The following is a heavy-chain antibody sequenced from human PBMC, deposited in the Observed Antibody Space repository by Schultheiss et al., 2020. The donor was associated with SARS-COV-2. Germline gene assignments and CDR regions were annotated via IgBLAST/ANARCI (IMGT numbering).Heavy chain of an antibody. D-gene: IGHD6-13*01. CDR3: TTRQEGSGYSSSWFGLAPYFFDY. J-gene: IGHJ4*02. V-gene: IGHV3-30*01. Sequence: GGSLRLSCAASGFTFSSYAMHWVRQAPGKGLEWVAVISYDGSNKYYADSVKGRFPISRDNSKNTLYLQMNSLRAEDTAVYYCTTRQEGSGYSSSWFGLAPYFFDYWGQGTLVTVSS. CDR1: GFTFSSYA. CDR2: ISYDGSNK.